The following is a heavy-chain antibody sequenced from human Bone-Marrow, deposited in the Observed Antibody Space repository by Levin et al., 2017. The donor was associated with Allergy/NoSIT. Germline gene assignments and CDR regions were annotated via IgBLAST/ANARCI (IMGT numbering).Heavy chain of an antibody. D-gene: IGHD6-19*01. J-gene: IGHJ4*02. CDR1: GFTFSTYA. Sequence: GESLKISCTAPGFTFSTYAMSWVRQAPGKGLEWVSSISGGGGRTDYADSVKGRFTISRDNSKNTLYLQMNSLRVEDTAVYYCVKGMELWDIIAVGPPFDYWGQGTLVTVSS. V-gene: IGHV3-23*01. CDR3: VKGMELWDIIAVGPPFDY. CDR2: ISGGGGRT.